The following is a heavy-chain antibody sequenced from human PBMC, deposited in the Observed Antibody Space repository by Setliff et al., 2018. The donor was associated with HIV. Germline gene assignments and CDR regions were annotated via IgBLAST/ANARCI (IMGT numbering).Heavy chain of an antibody. Sequence: SETLSLTCSVSGGSISGSSYYWGWIRQPPGKGLEWIGSVYHSGSTYYNPSLKSRVTISVDKSKNQFSVKLRSVTAADTAVYYCARDMTNYYDRSGSFGWFAPWGQGILVTVSS. V-gene: IGHV4-39*07. CDR1: GGSISGSSYY. CDR2: VYHSGST. D-gene: IGHD3-22*01. J-gene: IGHJ5*02. CDR3: ARDMTNYYDRSGSFGWFAP.